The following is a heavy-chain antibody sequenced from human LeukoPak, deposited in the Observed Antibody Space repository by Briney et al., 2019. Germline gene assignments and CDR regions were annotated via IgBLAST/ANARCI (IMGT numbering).Heavy chain of an antibody. D-gene: IGHD3-9*01. CDR1: GGSISSTSYY. J-gene: IGHJ3*02. Sequence: SETLSLTCTVSGGSISSTSYYWGWIRQPPGKGLEWIGSFYYTGDTYYNPSLKSRVTISVDTSKNQFSLKLNYVTAADTAVYYCARGDYYDILTGATEAFDIWGQGTMVTVSS. CDR3: ARGDYYDILTGATEAFDI. V-gene: IGHV4-39*01. CDR2: FYYTGDT.